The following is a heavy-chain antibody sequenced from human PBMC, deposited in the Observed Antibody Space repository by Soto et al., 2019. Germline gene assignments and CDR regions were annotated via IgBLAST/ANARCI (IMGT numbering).Heavy chain of an antibody. CDR2: ISSSGTTI. Sequence: EVQLVESGGGLVQPGGSLRLSCAACGFTFSSYSMNWVRQAPGKGLEWVSFISSSGTTIYYADSVKGRFTISRDNAKNSLYLQMNSLRAEDTAVYYCARIGFYDFWSGYESPMDVWGKGTTVTVSS. V-gene: IGHV3-48*01. J-gene: IGHJ6*03. D-gene: IGHD3-3*01. CDR3: ARIGFYDFWSGYESPMDV. CDR1: GFTFSSYS.